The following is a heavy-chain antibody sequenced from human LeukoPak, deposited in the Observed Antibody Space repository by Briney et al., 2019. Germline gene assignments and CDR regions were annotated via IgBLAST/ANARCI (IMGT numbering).Heavy chain of an antibody. J-gene: IGHJ3*02. CDR2: INPNSGGT. Sequence: GASVKVSCKASGYTFTGYYMHWVRQAPGQGLEWMGWINPNSGGTYYPQKFQGRVTVTRDTSISTAYMELSSLRSDDTAVYYCAKDLRVGSGWSDASDIWGQGTMVTVTS. D-gene: IGHD6-19*01. CDR3: AKDLRVGSGWSDASDI. V-gene: IGHV1-2*02. CDR1: GYTFTGYY.